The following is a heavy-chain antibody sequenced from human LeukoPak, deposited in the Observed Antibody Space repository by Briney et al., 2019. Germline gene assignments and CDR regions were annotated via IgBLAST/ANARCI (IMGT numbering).Heavy chain of an antibody. CDR1: GGSISSSSYY. Sequence: PSETLSLTCTVSGGSISSSSYYWGWIRQPPGKGLEWIGSIYYSGSTYYNPSLKSRVTISVDTSKNQFSLKLGSVTAADTAVYYCATHPYNPGRVDYWGQGTLVTVSS. CDR3: ATHPYNPGRVDY. V-gene: IGHV4-39*07. D-gene: IGHD5-24*01. CDR2: IYYSGST. J-gene: IGHJ4*02.